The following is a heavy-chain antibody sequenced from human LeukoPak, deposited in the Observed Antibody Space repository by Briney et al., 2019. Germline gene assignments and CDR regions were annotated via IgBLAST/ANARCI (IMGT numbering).Heavy chain of an antibody. CDR1: GYTFTSYD. V-gene: IGHV1-8*01. D-gene: IGHD1-1*01. Sequence: AASVKVSCTASGYTFTSYDINWVRQATGQGLEWMGWMNPNSGNTGYAQKLQGRVTMTRNTSISTAYMELSSLRSEDTAVYYCARGPRTDDGAGFDYWGQGTLVTVSS. CDR2: MNPNSGNT. J-gene: IGHJ4*02. CDR3: ARGPRTDDGAGFDY.